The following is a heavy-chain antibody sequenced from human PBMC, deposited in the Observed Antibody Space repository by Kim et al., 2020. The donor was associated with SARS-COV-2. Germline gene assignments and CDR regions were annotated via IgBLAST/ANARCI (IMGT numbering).Heavy chain of an antibody. J-gene: IGHJ4*02. D-gene: IGHD6-19*01. Sequence: KGRFTISRDNAKNSLYLQMNSLRAEDTALYYCAKGSGPSGYSSGWSAFDYWGQGTLVTVSS. CDR3: AKGSGPSGYSSGWSAFDY. V-gene: IGHV3-9*01.